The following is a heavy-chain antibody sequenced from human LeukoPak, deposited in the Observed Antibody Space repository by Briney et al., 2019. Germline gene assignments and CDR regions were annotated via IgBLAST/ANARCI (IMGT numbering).Heavy chain of an antibody. CDR3: ARTSVHGWSDY. V-gene: IGHV4-59*01. CDR2: IYYSGIT. CDR1: GGSISTYY. D-gene: IGHD6-19*01. J-gene: IGHJ4*02. Sequence: PSETLSLTCTVSGGSISTYYWSWIRQPPGRGLEWIGYIYYSGITDYSPSLKSRVTISIDTSKKQFSLKLSSVTAADTAVYYCARTSVHGWSDYWGQGTLVTVSS.